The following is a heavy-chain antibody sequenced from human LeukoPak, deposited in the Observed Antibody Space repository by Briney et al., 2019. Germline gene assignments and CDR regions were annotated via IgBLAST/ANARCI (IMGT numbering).Heavy chain of an antibody. J-gene: IGHJ4*02. D-gene: IGHD3-9*01. Sequence: ASVKVSCKASGYTFTGYYMHWVRQAPGQGLEWMGWINPNSGGTNYAQKFQGRVTMTTDTSISTVYMELSGLRSDDTAVYYCARTTKFMLVTGLGYWGQGTLVTVSS. CDR1: GYTFTGYY. CDR3: ARTTKFMLVTGLGY. V-gene: IGHV1-2*02. CDR2: INPNSGGT.